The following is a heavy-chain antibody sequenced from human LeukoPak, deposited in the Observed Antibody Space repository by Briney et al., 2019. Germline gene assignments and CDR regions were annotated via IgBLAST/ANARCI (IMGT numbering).Heavy chain of an antibody. CDR2: ISSGGSFV. Sequence: PGGSLRLSCAASGFTFSSYGMHWVRQTPGKGLEWVSSISSGGSFVHYADAVKGRFTISRDNSKTSLYLQMSSLRAEDTAVYYCARDPADWGWGGYSDYWGQGTLVIVSS. CDR1: GFTFSSYG. CDR3: ARDPADWGWGGYSDY. J-gene: IGHJ4*02. V-gene: IGHV3-21*01. D-gene: IGHD7-27*01.